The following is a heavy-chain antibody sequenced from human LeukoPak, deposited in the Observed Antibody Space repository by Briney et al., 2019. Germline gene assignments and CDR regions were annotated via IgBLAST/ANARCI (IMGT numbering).Heavy chain of an antibody. V-gene: IGHV3-21*01. CDR2: ISSSSSYI. D-gene: IGHD6-13*01. CDR1: GFTFSSYS. CDR3: ARDRGISGYSSSQVSL. J-gene: IGHJ4*02. Sequence: GGSLRLSCAASGFTFSSYSMNWVRQAPGKGLEWVSSISSSSSYIYYADSVKGRFTISRDNAKNSLYLQMNSLRAEDTAVYYCARDRGISGYSSSQVSLWGQGTLVTVSS.